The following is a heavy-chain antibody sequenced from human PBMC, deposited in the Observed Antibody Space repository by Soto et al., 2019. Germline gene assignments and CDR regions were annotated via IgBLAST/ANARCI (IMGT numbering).Heavy chain of an antibody. CDR2: ISAYTGNT. CDR1: GYTFTSYG. D-gene: IGHD4-17*01. CDR3: ATYHGDYCYYYGMHV. V-gene: IGHV1-18*01. Sequence: QVQLVQSGAEVQKPGASVKVSCKASGYTFTSYGISWVRQAPGQGLDWMGWISAYTGNTNYAPKLQGRVTMNTDTSPSTAYMELRRLRSDDTAGYYCATYHGDYCYYYGMHVWGQGTTVTVSS. J-gene: IGHJ6*02.